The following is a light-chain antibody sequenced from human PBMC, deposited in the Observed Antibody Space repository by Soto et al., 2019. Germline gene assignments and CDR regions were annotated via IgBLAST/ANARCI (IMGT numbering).Light chain of an antibody. Sequence: DLQMTQSPSYLSASVGDRVIITCRASQSISNYLNWYQHKPGKAPKLLIYAASSLQSGVPSRFSGSGSGTDFTLTISNLQPEDFATYFCLQTYITRAFGQGTKVEIK. CDR2: AAS. V-gene: IGKV1-39*01. J-gene: IGKJ1*01. CDR1: QSISNY. CDR3: LQTYITRA.